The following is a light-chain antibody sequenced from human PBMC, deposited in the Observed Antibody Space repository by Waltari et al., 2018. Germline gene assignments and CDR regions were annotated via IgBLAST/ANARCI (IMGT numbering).Light chain of an antibody. Sequence: QLVLTQSPSASASLGASVKLTCTLSSGHSSNIIAWLQQQPGKGPRYLMKVNSDGSHRKGDEIPVRFSGSSSGAARYLTISSLQSEDEADYFCETGGHGTWVFGGGTKLTVL. CDR2: VNSDGSH. CDR1: SGHSSNI. CDR3: ETGGHGTWV. V-gene: IGLV4-69*01. J-gene: IGLJ3*02.